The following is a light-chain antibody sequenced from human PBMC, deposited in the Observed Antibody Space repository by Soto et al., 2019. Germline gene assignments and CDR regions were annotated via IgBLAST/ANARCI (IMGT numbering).Light chain of an antibody. Sequence: QSALTQPASVSGSXXXSIXXXCTGTSXDVGGYNYVSWYQQHPGKAPKLMIYDVTNRPSGVSDRFSGSKSGYTASLTISGLQAEDEADYYCSSYTTSSTYVFGTGTKLTVL. J-gene: IGLJ1*01. V-gene: IGLV2-14*03. CDR1: SXDVGGYNY. CDR3: SSYTTSSTYV. CDR2: DVT.